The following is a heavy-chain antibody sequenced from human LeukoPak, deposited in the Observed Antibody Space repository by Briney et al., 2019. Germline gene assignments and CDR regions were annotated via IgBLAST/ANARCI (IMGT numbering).Heavy chain of an antibody. V-gene: IGHV3-21*01. D-gene: IGHD2-2*01. CDR1: GFTFSSYS. CDR2: ISSSSSYI. CDR3: ARGLYCSSTSCFSLDWFDP. Sequence: GGSLRLSCAASGFTFSSYSTNWVRQAPGKGLEWVSSISSSSSYIYYADSVKGRFTISRDNAKNSLYLQMNSLRAEDTAVYYCARGLYCSSTSCFSLDWFDPWGQGTLVTVSS. J-gene: IGHJ5*02.